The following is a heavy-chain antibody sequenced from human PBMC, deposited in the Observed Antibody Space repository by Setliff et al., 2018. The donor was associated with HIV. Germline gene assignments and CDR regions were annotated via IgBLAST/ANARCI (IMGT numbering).Heavy chain of an antibody. CDR3: ARVDPYTSPRGFDS. CDR2: INHSGSA. CDR1: GGSISRGAYY. V-gene: IGHV4-39*07. D-gene: IGHD6-19*01. J-gene: IGHJ4*02. Sequence: PSETLSLTCTVSGGSISRGAYYWSWIRQHPGKGLEWIGDINHSGSANYNPSLRGRVTISIDTSKNQFSLKVTSVTAADAAVYYCARVDPYTSPRGFDSWGQGTLVTVSS.